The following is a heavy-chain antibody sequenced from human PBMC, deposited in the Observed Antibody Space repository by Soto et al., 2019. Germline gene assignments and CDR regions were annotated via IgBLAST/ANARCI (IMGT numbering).Heavy chain of an antibody. J-gene: IGHJ5*02. V-gene: IGHV4-39*07. Sequence: PSETLSLTCTVSGGSSSSSSSYWSWIRQPPGKGLEWIGEINHSGSTNYNPSLKSRVTISVDTSKNQFSLKLSSVTAADTAVYYCARALPRRGVVVVAATRGGNWFDPWGQGTLVTVSS. CDR2: INHSGST. CDR3: ARALPRRGVVVVAATRGGNWFDP. D-gene: IGHD2-15*01. CDR1: GGSSSSSSSY.